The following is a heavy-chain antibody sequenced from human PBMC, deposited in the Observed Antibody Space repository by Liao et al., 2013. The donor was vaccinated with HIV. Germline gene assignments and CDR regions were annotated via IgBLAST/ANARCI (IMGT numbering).Heavy chain of an antibody. CDR3: ARGYDFWSGYFRFDY. J-gene: IGHJ4*02. Sequence: QVKLQVSGPGLLKPSETLSLTCSVSDGAISSGNYYWSWIRQPPGKGLEWIGYIYYSGSTQYNPSLKSRVTISGDRSKNQFSLKLSSVTAADTAVYYCARGYDFWSGYFRFDYWGQGTLVTVSS. D-gene: IGHD3-3*01. V-gene: IGHV4-30-4*08. CDR1: DGAISSGNYY. CDR2: IYYSGST.